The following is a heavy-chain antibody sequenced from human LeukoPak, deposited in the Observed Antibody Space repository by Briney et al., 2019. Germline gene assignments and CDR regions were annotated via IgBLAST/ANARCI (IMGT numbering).Heavy chain of an antibody. CDR1: GGFVGSGSYY. Sequence: PSETLSLTCTVSGGFVGSGSYYWSWIRQPPGKGLEWIGYIYYSGSTNCNPSLKSRVTISVDTSKNQFSLKLSSVTAADTAVYYCARDSQLWSFDYWGQGTLVTVSS. CDR3: ARDSQLWSFDY. V-gene: IGHV4-61*01. CDR2: IYYSGST. J-gene: IGHJ4*02. D-gene: IGHD5-18*01.